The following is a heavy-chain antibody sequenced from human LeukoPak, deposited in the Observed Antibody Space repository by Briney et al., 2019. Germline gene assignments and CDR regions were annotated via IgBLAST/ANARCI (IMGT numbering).Heavy chain of an antibody. J-gene: IGHJ3*02. V-gene: IGHV1-2*02. CDR2: MSINSGST. CDR1: GHTLIGYY. Sequence: ASVKVSCKPSGHTLIGYYMHWVRQAPGQGLEWMGWMSINSGSTNYAQKFQGRVSMTRDTSITIAYLDLSSLTSDDTAVYYCVTSSGYSTSWGAFDIWGQGTMVTVSS. D-gene: IGHD6-13*01. CDR3: VTSSGYSTSWGAFDI.